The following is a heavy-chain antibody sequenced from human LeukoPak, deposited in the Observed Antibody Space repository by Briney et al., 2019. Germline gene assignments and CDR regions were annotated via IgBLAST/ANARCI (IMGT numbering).Heavy chain of an antibody. J-gene: IGHJ6*03. CDR3: ARHKRAQNYESRGSCTNGLCPLDYYYYYYHMDV. D-gene: IGHD2-8*01. CDR1: GYSFTSYW. Sequence: GESLKISCKGSGYSFTSYWIGWVRQMPGKGLEWMGIIYPGDSDTRYSPSFLGKVSISADKSITTAYLQWSSLEASDTAVYYCARHKRAQNYESRGSCTNGLCPLDYYYYYYHMDVWGKGTTVTVSS. V-gene: IGHV5-51*01. CDR2: IYPGDSDT.